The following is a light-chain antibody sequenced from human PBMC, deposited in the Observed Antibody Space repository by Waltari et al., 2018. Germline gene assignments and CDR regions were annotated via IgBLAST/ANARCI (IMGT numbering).Light chain of an antibody. V-gene: IGLV4-69*01. CDR3: ETGGHGTWV. CDR1: SGHSTTV. CDR2: VNSAARR. Sequence: QLVLTHSPSASASLGASVKLTCTLSSGHSTTVIAWHPQQPERGPRYLMTVNSAARRSKGDEIPDRCAGSSSGAERYLTIASLQSEDEADYYCETGGHGTWVFGGGTKLTVL. J-gene: IGLJ3*02.